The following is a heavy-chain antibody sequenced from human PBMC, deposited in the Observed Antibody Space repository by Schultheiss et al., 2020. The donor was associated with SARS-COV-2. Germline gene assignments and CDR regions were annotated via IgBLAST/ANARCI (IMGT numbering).Heavy chain of an antibody. J-gene: IGHJ4*02. CDR1: GFSLSTSGVG. CDR2: IYWNDDK. CDR3: AHSPRQLVLHSIFDY. D-gene: IGHD6-13*01. Sequence: QTLTLTCTFSGFSLSTSGVGVGWIRQPPGKALEWLALIYWNDDKRYSPSLKSRLTITKDTSKNQVVLTMTNMDPVDTATYYCAHSPRQLVLHSIFDYWGQGTLVTVSS. V-gene: IGHV2-5*01.